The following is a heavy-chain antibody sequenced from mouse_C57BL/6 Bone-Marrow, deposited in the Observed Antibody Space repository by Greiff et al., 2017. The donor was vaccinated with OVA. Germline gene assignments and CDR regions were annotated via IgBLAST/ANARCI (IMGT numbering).Heavy chain of an antibody. D-gene: IGHD2-13*01. Sequence: QVQLQQSGAELARPGASVKLSCKASGYTFTSYGISWVKQRPGQGLEWIGEIYPRSGNTYYNEKFKGKATLTADKSYSAAYMELRSLTSEDSAVYFGAVYYGDGETYWGQGTLVTVSA. V-gene: IGHV1-81*01. J-gene: IGHJ3*01. CDR1: GYTFTSYG. CDR2: IYPRSGNT. CDR3: AVYYGDGETY.